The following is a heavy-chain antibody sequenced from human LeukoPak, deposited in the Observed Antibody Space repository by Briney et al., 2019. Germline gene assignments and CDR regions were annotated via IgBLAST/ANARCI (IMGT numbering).Heavy chain of an antibody. Sequence: SETLSLTCAVYGGSFSGYYWSWIRQPPGKGLEWIGEINHSGSTNYNPSLKSRVTISVDTSKNQFSLKLSSVTAADTAVYYCARRGGLNSWYYYMDVWGKGTTVTVSS. J-gene: IGHJ6*03. V-gene: IGHV4-34*01. CDR3: ARRGGLNSWYYYMDV. CDR2: INHSGST. D-gene: IGHD1-7*01. CDR1: GGSFSGYY.